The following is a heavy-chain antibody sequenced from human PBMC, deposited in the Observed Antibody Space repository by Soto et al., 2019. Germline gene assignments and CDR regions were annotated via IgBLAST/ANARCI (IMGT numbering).Heavy chain of an antibody. J-gene: IGHJ3*02. V-gene: IGHV4-39*01. CDR3: ARRDAAFDI. Sequence: QLQLQESGPGLVKPSETLSLTCTVSGGSISSSSYYWGWIRQPPGKGLEWIGSIYYSGSTYYNPSLKSRVTISGDTSKNQFSLKLSSVTASDTAVYYCARRDAAFDIWGQGTMGTVSS. CDR1: GGSISSSSYY. CDR2: IYYSGST.